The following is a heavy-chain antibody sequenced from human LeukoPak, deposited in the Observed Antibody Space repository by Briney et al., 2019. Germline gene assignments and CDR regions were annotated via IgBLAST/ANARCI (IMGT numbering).Heavy chain of an antibody. J-gene: IGHJ4*02. D-gene: IGHD2-15*01. V-gene: IGHV3-48*03. CDR1: GFTFSIYE. CDR2: IDTSGTTT. Sequence: GGSLRLSCAAYGFTFSIYEMNWVRQAPGKGLEWISYIDTSGTTTYYADSVRGRFTISRDNSKNTLYLQMDSLRAEDTAIYYCTRKTPGRTPFDYWGQGILVTVSS. CDR3: TRKTPGRTPFDY.